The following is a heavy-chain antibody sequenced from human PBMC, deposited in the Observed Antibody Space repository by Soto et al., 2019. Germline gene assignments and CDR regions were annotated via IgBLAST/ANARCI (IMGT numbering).Heavy chain of an antibody. CDR1: GFTVSSNY. CDR2: IYSGGST. J-gene: IGHJ4*02. V-gene: IGHV3-53*01. CDR3: ARGDCSGGSCYTPFDY. Sequence: GGSLRLSCAASGFTVSSNYMSWVRQAPGKGLEWVSVIYSGGSTYYADSVKGRLTISRDNSKNTLYLQMNSLRAEDTAVYYCARGDCSGGSCYTPFDYWGQGTLVTVSS. D-gene: IGHD2-15*01.